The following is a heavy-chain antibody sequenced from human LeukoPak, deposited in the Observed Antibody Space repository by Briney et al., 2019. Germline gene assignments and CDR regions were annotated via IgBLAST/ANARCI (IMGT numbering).Heavy chain of an antibody. D-gene: IGHD6-19*01. V-gene: IGHV4-4*07. CDR2: VDFRGNA. Sequence: SETLSLTCTVSGGSFTSEHWNWVRQTAGKGLEWIGRVDFRGNANYNPSLRSRVALSADTSKNQFFLRLNSVTAADTAVYYCARDANGGWYSDWFFDLWGRGTLVTVSS. CDR3: ARDANGGWYSDWFFDL. CDR1: GGSFTSEH. J-gene: IGHJ2*01.